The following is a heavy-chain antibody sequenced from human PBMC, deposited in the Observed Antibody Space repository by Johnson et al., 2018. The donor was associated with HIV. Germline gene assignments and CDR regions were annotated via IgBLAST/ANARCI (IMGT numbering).Heavy chain of an antibody. V-gene: IGHV3-74*01. CDR3: ARGGSHITIFGVDINMGAFDI. D-gene: IGHD3-3*01. J-gene: IGHJ3*02. CDR2: INTDGSAT. Sequence: EVQLVESGGGLVKPGGSLRLSCAASGFTFSSYWMHWVRQAPGKGLVWVSRINTDGSATTYADSVKGRFTISRDNAKNTLYLQMNSLRADDTAVYYCARGGSHITIFGVDINMGAFDIWGQGTMVTVSS. CDR1: GFTFSSYW.